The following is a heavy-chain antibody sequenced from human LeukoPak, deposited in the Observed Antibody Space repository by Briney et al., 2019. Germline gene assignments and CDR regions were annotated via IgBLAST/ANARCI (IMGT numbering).Heavy chain of an antibody. CDR1: GGSISSNNYD. D-gene: IGHD3-16*01. CDR2: IYSSGST. J-gene: IGHJ4*02. V-gene: IGHV4-39*01. Sequence: PSETLSLTCTVSGGSISSNNYDWGWIRQPPGKGLEWIGTIYSSGSTYYNPSLKSRVTISVDTSKNQVSLKLSSVTAADTAVYYCARQGVYWGQGTLVTVSS. CDR3: ARQGVY.